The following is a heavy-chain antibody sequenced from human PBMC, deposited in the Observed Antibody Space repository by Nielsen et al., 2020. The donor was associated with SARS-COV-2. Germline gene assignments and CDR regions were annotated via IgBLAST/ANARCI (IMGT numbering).Heavy chain of an antibody. CDR3: ARDIPNHCSSTSCYRDAFDI. D-gene: IGHD2-2*02. CDR1: VYTFTSYY. CDR2: INPSGGST. V-gene: IGHV1-46*01. J-gene: IGHJ3*02. Sequence: ASMKVSCKASVYTFTSYYMHWVRQAPGQWLEWMGIINPSGGSTSYAQKFQGRVTMTRDTSTSTVYMELSSLRSEDTAVYYCARDIPNHCSSTSCYRDAFDIWGQGTMVTVSS.